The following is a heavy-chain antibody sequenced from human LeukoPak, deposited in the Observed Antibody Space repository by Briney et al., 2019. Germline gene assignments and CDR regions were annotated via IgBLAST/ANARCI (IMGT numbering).Heavy chain of an antibody. CDR3: ARENPGVPFDY. V-gene: IGHV1-2*02. Sequence: ASVKVSCKASGYTFTDFYLHWVRQAPGQGLEWMGWISPNSGDTNYAQKFQARVTMTRDTSINTAYMELSGLKSDDTAVYFCARENPGVPFDYWGQGTLVTVSS. CDR2: ISPNSGDT. D-gene: IGHD3-3*01. CDR1: GYTFTDFY. J-gene: IGHJ4*02.